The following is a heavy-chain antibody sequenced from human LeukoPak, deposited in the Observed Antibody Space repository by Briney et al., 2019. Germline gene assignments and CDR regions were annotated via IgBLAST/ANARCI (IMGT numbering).Heavy chain of an antibody. CDR2: ISGSGGST. Sequence: GGSLRLSCAASGFTFSSYAMSWVRQARGNWLGWVSAISGSGGSTYYADSVKGRFTISRDNSKNTLYLQMNSLRAEDTAVYYCAKGGSSGWYGFYFDYWGQGTLVTVSS. V-gene: IGHV3-23*01. D-gene: IGHD6-19*01. J-gene: IGHJ4*02. CDR1: GFTFSSYA. CDR3: AKGGSSGWYGFYFDY.